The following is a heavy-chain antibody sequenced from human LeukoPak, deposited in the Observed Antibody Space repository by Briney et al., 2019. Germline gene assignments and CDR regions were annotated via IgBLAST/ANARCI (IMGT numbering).Heavy chain of an antibody. CDR1: GYSFTSYW. CDR3: ARTSYSSGWYAAFDI. CDR2: IYPGDSDT. J-gene: IGHJ3*02. D-gene: IGHD6-19*01. V-gene: IGHV5-51*03. Sequence: NTGESLKISCKGSGYSFTSYWIGWVRQMPGKGLEWMGIIYPGDSDTRYSPSFQGQVTISADKSISTAYLQWSSLKASDTAMYYCARTSYSSGWYAAFDIWGQGTMVTVSS.